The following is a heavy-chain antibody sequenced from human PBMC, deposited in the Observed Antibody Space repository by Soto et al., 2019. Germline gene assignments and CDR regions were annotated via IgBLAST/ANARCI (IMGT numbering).Heavy chain of an antibody. J-gene: IGHJ4*02. Sequence: PGESLKISCAASGFTVSSNYMSWVRQAPGKGLEWVSVIYSGGSTYYADSVKGRFTISSDNSKNTLYLQMNSLRAEDTAVYYCARRSSGYPYYFDYWGQGTLVTVSS. CDR3: ARRSSGYPYYFDY. CDR1: GFTVSSNY. D-gene: IGHD3-22*01. CDR2: IYSGGST. V-gene: IGHV3-53*01.